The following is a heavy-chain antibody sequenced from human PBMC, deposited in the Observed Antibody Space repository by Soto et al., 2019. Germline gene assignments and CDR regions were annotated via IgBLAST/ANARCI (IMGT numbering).Heavy chain of an antibody. Sequence: PSETLSLTCTVSGASISGYYWSWIRKSAEKGLEWIGRIYATGTTDSPPSLKSRVMMSVDTSKKQFSLRLRSVTAADTAVYYCARDGKKKGREWFDPWGQGISVTVSS. J-gene: IGHJ5*02. D-gene: IGHD1-1*01. CDR2: IYATGTT. CDR1: GASISGYY. CDR3: ARDGKKKGREWFDP. V-gene: IGHV4-4*07.